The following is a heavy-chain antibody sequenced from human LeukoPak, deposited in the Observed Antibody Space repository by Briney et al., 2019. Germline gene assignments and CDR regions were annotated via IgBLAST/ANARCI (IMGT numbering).Heavy chain of an antibody. CDR2: ISYDGSNK. CDR1: GFTFSSYA. CDR3: ARDLPSLGYYYYYMDV. J-gene: IGHJ6*03. D-gene: IGHD7-27*01. Sequence: PGGSLRLSCAASGFTFSSYAMHWVRQAPGKGLEWVAVISYDGSNKYYADSVKGRFTISRDNSKNTLYLQMNSLRAEDTAVYYCARDLPSLGYYYYYMDVWGKGTTVTVSS. V-gene: IGHV3-30-3*01.